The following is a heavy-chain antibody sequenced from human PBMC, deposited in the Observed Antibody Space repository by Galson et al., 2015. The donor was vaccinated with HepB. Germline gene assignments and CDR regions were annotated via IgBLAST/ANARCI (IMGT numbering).Heavy chain of an antibody. V-gene: IGHV3-48*01. CDR2: IDSTSRAI. D-gene: IGHD2-21*01. CDR1: GFPYSTSN. Sequence: SLRLSCAASGFPYSTSNMVWFRQAAGKGLEWLSYIDSTSRAIYYADSVKGRFTVSRDNGQNSLSLQMNSLRVGDTAVYYCARDVPILGGAFDIWGQGTKVTVSS. CDR3: ARDVPILGGAFDI. J-gene: IGHJ3*02.